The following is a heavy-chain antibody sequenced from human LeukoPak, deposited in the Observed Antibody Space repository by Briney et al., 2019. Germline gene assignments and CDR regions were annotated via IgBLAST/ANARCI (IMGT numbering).Heavy chain of an antibody. V-gene: IGHV6-1*01. Sequence: SQTLSLTCAISGDSVSSNSAAWNWIRQSPSRGLEWLGRTYYRSKWYNDYAVSVESRITINPDTSKNQFSLQLNSVTPEDTAVYYCARDPQVEATHGWRWFDPWGQGTLVTVSS. CDR2: TYYRSKWYN. J-gene: IGHJ5*02. D-gene: IGHD1-26*01. CDR1: GDSVSSNSAA. CDR3: ARDPQVEATHGWRWFDP.